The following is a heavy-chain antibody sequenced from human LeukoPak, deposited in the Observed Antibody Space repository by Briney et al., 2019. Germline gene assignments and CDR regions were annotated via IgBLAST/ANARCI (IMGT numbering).Heavy chain of an antibody. CDR3: ARDLYSHFAY. D-gene: IGHD2-21*01. V-gene: IGHV3-21*01. J-gene: IGHJ4*02. Sequence: GGSLRLSCAASGFTFSSYSMNWVRQAPGKGLEWVSSISSSSSYIYYADSVKGRFTISRDNAKNSLYLQMNSQRAEDTAEYYCARDLYSHFAYWGQGTLVTVSS. CDR1: GFTFSSYS. CDR2: ISSSSSYI.